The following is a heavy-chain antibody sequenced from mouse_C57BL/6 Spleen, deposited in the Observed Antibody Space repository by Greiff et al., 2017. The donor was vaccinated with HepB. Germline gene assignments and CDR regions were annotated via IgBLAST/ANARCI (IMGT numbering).Heavy chain of an antibody. J-gene: IGHJ3*01. CDR3: TRGGGTLYYSHPWFAY. Sequence: EVKLVESGEGLVKPGGSLKLSCAASGFTFSSYAMSWVRQTPEKRLEWVAYISSGGDDIYYADTVKGRFTISRDNARNTLYLQMSSLKSEDTAMYYCTRGGGTLYYSHPWFAYWGQGTLVTVSA. CDR1: GFTFSSYA. D-gene: IGHD2-12*01. CDR2: ISSGGDDI. V-gene: IGHV5-9-1*02.